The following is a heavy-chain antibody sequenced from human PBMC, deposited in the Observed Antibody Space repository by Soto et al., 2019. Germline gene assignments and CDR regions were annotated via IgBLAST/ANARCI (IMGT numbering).Heavy chain of an antibody. CDR3: ANHPRSDWNVRDF. CDR2: ISGSGGST. CDR1: GFTFSSYA. J-gene: IGHJ4*02. Sequence: PGGSLRLSCAASGFTFSSYAMSWVRQAPGKGLEWVSAISGSGGSTYYADSVKGRFTISRDNSKNTLFLQMNSLRAEDTAVYYCANHPRSDWNVRDFWGQGTLVTVSS. V-gene: IGHV3-23*01. D-gene: IGHD1-1*01.